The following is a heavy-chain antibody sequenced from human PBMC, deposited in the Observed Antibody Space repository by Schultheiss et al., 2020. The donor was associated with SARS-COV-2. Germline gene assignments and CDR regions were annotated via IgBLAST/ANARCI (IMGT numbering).Heavy chain of an antibody. Sequence: SETLSLTCSVSGYSINSGYHGGWIRQSPAKGLEWPGSFYPSGSTKYNPSLESRVTISVDTSKNQFSLNLRSVTAADTAIYYCARGYTPMGGYYFDQWGQGTLVTVSS. D-gene: IGHD5-18*01. J-gene: IGHJ4*02. CDR2: FYPSGST. CDR1: GYSINSGYH. V-gene: IGHV4-38-2*02. CDR3: ARGYTPMGGYYFDQ.